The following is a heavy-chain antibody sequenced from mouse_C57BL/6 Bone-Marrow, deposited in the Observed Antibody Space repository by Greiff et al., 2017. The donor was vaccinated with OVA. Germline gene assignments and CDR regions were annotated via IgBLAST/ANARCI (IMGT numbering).Heavy chain of an antibody. D-gene: IGHD2-4*01. CDR1: GYTFTSYW. CDR3: ARSGYDYDGVYYAMDY. J-gene: IGHJ4*01. V-gene: IGHV1-50*01. CDR2: IDPSASYT. Sequence: VQLQQPGAELVKPGASVKLSCKASGYTFTSYWMQWVKQRPGQGLEWIGEIDPSASYTNYNQKFKGKATLTVDTSSSTAYMQLSSLTSEDSAVYYCARSGYDYDGVYYAMDYWGQGTSVTVSS.